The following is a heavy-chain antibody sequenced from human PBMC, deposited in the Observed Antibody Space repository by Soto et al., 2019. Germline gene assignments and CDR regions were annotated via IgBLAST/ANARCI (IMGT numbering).Heavy chain of an antibody. Sequence: GGSLRLSCAASGFTFSSYGMHWVRQAPGKGLEWVAVISYDGSNKYYVDSVKGRFTISRDNSKNTLYLQMNSLRAEDTAVYYCAKDGSSSGWLDYWGQGTLVTVSS. CDR3: AKDGSSSGWLDY. D-gene: IGHD6-19*01. J-gene: IGHJ4*02. CDR2: ISYDGSNK. CDR1: GFTFSSYG. V-gene: IGHV3-30*18.